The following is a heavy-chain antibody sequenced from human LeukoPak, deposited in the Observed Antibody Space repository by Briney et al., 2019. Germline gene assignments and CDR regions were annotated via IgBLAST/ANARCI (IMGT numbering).Heavy chain of an antibody. CDR3: VRDDDRPDNGLDY. Sequence: TPGGSLRLSCAASGFTFSSYSMNWVRQAPGKGLEWVSSISSSSTYIYYADSVKGRFTISRDNAKNSLYLQMNSLRAEDTAVYYCVRDDDRPDNGLDYWGQGTLVTVSS. CDR2: ISSSSTYI. J-gene: IGHJ4*02. D-gene: IGHD3-22*01. CDR1: GFTFSSYS. V-gene: IGHV3-21*01.